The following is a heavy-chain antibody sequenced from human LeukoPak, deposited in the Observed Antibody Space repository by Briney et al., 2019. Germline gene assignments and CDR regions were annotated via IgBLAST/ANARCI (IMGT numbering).Heavy chain of an antibody. CDR3: AKELTRPNRPVAGLNY. V-gene: IGHV3-30*18. CDR1: GFTFSAYG. Sequence: GGSLRLSCAASGFTFSAYGMHWVRQAPGKGLEWVAIISYDGSNKYYPDSVKGRFTISRDDSKDTLYLQMNSLRTEDTAVYYCAKELTRPNRPVAGLNYWGQGTLVTVSS. CDR2: ISYDGSNK. D-gene: IGHD6-19*01. J-gene: IGHJ4*02.